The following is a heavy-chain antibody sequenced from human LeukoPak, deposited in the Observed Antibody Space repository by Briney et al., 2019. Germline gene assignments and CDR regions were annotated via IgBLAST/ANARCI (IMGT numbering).Heavy chain of an antibody. CDR1: GFTFDDYA. CDR3: EKEAAYDILTGYPFDY. CDR2: ISWNSGSI. J-gene: IGHJ4*02. D-gene: IGHD3-9*01. V-gene: IGHV3-9*01. Sequence: GGSLRLSCAASGFTFDDYAMHWVRQAPGKGLEWVSGISWNSGSIGYADSVKGRFTISRDNAKNSLYLQMNSLRAEDTALYYCEKEAAYDILTGYPFDYWGQGTLVTVSS.